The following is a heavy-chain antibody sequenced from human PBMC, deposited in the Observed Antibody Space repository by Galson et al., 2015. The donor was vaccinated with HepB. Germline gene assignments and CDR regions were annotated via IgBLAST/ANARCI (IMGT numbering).Heavy chain of an antibody. Sequence: SLRLSCAASGFTFSSYAMIWFRQAPGKGLQWVSLIGDNGFSTYYADSVRGRFTISRDISKNTLYLQMDSLRAEDTAVYYCAKAVSARVTMVRGVLRGGYHFDFWGQGTQVTVSS. D-gene: IGHD3-10*01. CDR1: GFTFSSYA. J-gene: IGHJ4*02. V-gene: IGHV3-23*01. CDR2: IGDNGFST. CDR3: AKAVSARVTMVRGVLRGGYHFDF.